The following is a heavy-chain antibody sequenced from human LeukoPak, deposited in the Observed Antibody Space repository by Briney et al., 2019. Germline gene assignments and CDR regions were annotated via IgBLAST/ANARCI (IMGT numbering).Heavy chain of an antibody. CDR1: GYSFTVYY. CDR3: ARGLSTVLLHTLTGISDQPDLDF. CDR2: LNPDTGKT. V-gene: IGHV1-8*02. D-gene: IGHD3-9*01. Sequence: ASVKVSCKASGYSFTVYYIHWVRQAPGQGLEYMGWLNPDTGKTGYVQKFQGRVTMTSDNSIVTAFMELSGLRSDDTAVYYCARGLSTVLLHTLTGISDQPDLDFWGQGTLVTVSS. J-gene: IGHJ4*02.